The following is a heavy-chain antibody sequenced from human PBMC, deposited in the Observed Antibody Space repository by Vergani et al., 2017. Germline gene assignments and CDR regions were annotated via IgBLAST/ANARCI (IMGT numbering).Heavy chain of an antibody. J-gene: IGHJ6*02. CDR3: AKDVLWFGELLPEQYYYYGMDV. D-gene: IGHD3-10*01. CDR2: ISYDGSNK. V-gene: IGHV3-30*18. Sequence: QVQLVESGGGVVQPGRSLRLSCAASGFTFSSYGMHWVRQAPGKGLEWVAVISYDGSNKYYADSVKGRFTISRDNSKNTLYLQMNSLRAEDTAVYYWAKDVLWFGELLPEQYYYYGMDVWGQGTTVTVS. CDR1: GFTFSSYG.